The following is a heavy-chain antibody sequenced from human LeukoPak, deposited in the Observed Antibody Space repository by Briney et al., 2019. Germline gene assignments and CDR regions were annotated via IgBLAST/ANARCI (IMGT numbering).Heavy chain of an antibody. J-gene: IGHJ6*03. CDR1: GFTFSSYS. D-gene: IGHD2-2*01. CDR3: ARRPSYQLLSPYYYYYMDV. Sequence: GGSLRLSCAASGFTFSSYSMNWVRQAPGKGLEWVSSISSSSSYIYYADSVKGRFTISRDNAKNSLYLQMNSLRAEDTAVYYCARRPSYQLLSPYYYYYMDVWGKGTTVTVSS. V-gene: IGHV3-21*01. CDR2: ISSSSSYI.